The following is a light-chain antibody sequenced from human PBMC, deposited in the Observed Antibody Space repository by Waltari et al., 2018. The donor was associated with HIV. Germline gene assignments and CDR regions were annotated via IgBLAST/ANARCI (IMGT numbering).Light chain of an antibody. V-gene: IGLV2-14*02. CDR2: EVD. CDR3: ASYTADDTVL. CDR1: DSDFGLYNF. Sequence: SDLTQPASVSGFLGQSITISCTGGDSDFGLYNFISWYQQQPGKVPKLLLYEVDTRAAGIPGRLSGSKSGNTASLTITGLQIEDEGLYYCASYTADDTVLFGGGTTVTVL. J-gene: IGLJ2*01.